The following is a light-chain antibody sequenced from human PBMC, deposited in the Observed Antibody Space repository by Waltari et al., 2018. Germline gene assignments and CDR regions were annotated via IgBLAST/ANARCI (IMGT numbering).Light chain of an antibody. J-gene: IGKJ1*01. V-gene: IGKV1-6*01. CDR1: EDIRND. Sequence: TQLTQSPSSLSASVGDRVILTCRASEDIRNDLAWYQQQPGKAPKGLIYGTSILHSGVPSRFSGSGSGTDFTLTITNLQPEDFATYFCLHDYGYPRTFGQGTKVEVK. CDR3: LHDYGYPRT. CDR2: GTS.